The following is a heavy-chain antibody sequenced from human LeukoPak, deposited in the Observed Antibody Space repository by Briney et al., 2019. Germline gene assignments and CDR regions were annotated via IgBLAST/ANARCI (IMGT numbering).Heavy chain of an antibody. CDR2: IYYSGST. CDR3: ARDKSSGSYGGDAFDV. D-gene: IGHD1-26*01. J-gene: IGHJ3*01. Sequence: SETLSLTCAVSGGSISSYYWSWIRQPPGKGLEWIGYIYYSGSTNYNPSLKSRVTISVDTSKNQFSLKLSSVTAADTAVYYCARDKSSGSYGGDAFDVWGQGTMVTVSS. CDR1: GGSISSYY. V-gene: IGHV4-59*01.